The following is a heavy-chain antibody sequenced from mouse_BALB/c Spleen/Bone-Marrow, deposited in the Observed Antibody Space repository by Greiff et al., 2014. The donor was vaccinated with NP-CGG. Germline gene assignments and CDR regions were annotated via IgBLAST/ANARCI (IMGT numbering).Heavy chain of an antibody. CDR3: GSPNAWFAY. CDR2: IWAGGST. J-gene: IGHJ3*01. V-gene: IGHV2-9*02. CDR1: GFSLTSYG. Sequence: VQLQESGPGLVAPPQSLSITCTVSGFSLTSYGVHWVRQPPGKGLEWLGVIWAGGSTNYNSALMSRLSISKDNSKSQVFLKMNSLQTDDTAMYDCGSPNAWFAYWGQGTLVTVSA.